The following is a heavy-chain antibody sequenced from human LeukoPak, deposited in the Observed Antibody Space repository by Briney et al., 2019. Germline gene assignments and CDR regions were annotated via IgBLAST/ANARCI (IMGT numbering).Heavy chain of an antibody. Sequence: GGSLRLSCAASGFTFSNYGMHWVRQAPGKGLEWVADISYDGSNKYYADSVKGRFTISRDDSKNTLYLHMNSLRAEDTAVYYCAKLKQWQPQRYFFEYWGQGALVTVAS. CDR3: AKLKQWQPQRYFFEY. J-gene: IGHJ4*02. CDR1: GFTFSNYG. D-gene: IGHD6-19*01. CDR2: ISYDGSNK. V-gene: IGHV3-30*18.